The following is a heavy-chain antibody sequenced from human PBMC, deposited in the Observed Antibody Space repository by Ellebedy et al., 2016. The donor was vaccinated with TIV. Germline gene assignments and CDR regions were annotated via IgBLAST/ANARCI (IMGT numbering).Heavy chain of an antibody. J-gene: IGHJ5*02. CDR2: MNPNNGNT. Sequence: AASVKVSCKASGYIFTSYDINWVRQPTGQGLEWMGWMNPNNGNTEYAQKFQGSVTMTRNTSISTAYMELSRLRSEETAVYYCAGGSQFDPWGQGTLVTVSS. CDR1: GYIFTSYD. CDR3: AGGSQFDP. V-gene: IGHV1-8*01.